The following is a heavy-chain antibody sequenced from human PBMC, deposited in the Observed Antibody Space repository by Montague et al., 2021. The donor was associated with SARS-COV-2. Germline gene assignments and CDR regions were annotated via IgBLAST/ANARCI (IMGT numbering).Heavy chain of an antibody. Sequence: SLRLSCAASGFTFSSYAMNWVRQAPGKGLEWVATITQDGSEKYYVDSXXGRFTISRDNSKNTLYLQMNSLRAEDTAVYYCARDPFSYSSGWTYYYYGMYVWGQWPPGTGSS. V-gene: IGHV3-7*01. CDR2: ITQDGSEK. J-gene: IGHJ6*02. CDR1: GFTFSSYA. CDR3: ARDPFSYSSGWTYYYYGMYV. D-gene: IGHD6-19*01.